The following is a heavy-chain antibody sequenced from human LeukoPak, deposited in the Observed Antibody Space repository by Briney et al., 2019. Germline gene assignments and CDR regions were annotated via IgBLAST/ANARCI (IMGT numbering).Heavy chain of an antibody. CDR2: FGISGTI. CDR3: AGYGFYPY. CDR1: GFTVNTYD. J-gene: IGHJ4*02. D-gene: IGHD5/OR15-5a*01. V-gene: IGHV3-69-1*01. Sequence: GGSLRLSCAASGFTVNTYDMHWVRQAPGQGPEWIAYFGISGTIYYADSVRGRFTISRDKARNSLFLQMNSLRIDDTAIYYCAGYGFYPYWGQGTPVTVSS.